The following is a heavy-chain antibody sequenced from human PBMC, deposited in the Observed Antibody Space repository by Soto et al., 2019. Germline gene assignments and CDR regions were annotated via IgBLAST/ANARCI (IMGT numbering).Heavy chain of an antibody. CDR1: GFTFSSYG. Sequence: QVQLVESGGGVVQPGRSLRLSCAASGFTFSSYGMHWVRQAPGKGLEWVAVISYDGSNKYYADSVKGRFTISRDNSKNTLSLQMNSLRAEDTAVYYCAKDRREVVVAAPFDYWGQGTLVTVSS. J-gene: IGHJ4*02. CDR2: ISYDGSNK. CDR3: AKDRREVVVAAPFDY. V-gene: IGHV3-30*18. D-gene: IGHD2-15*01.